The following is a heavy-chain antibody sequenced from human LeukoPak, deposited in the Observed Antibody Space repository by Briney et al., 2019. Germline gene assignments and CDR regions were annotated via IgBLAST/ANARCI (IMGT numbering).Heavy chain of an antibody. CDR1: GFTFSSYW. CDR2: IKQDGSEK. CDR3: ASANYGDYPFSVDY. J-gene: IGHJ4*02. V-gene: IGHV3-7*05. Sequence: GGSLRLSCAASGFTFSSYWMSWVRQAPGKGLEWVANIKQDGSEKCYVDSVKGRFTISRDNAKNSLYLQMNSLRAEDTAVYYCASANYGDYPFSVDYWGQGTLVTVSS. D-gene: IGHD4-17*01.